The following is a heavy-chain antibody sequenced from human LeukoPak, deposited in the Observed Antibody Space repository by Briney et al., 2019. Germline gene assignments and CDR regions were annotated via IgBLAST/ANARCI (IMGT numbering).Heavy chain of an antibody. CDR1: GFTFSSYG. Sequence: PGRSLRLSCAASGFTFSSYGMHWVRQAPGKGLGWVAVISHDGNNKHYADSVKGRFTISRGNSKNTLYLQMNSLRPEDTAVYSCARDRKSTWSFDYWGQGILVTVSS. J-gene: IGHJ4*02. CDR3: ARDRKSTWSFDY. D-gene: IGHD6-13*01. CDR2: ISHDGNNK. V-gene: IGHV3-30*03.